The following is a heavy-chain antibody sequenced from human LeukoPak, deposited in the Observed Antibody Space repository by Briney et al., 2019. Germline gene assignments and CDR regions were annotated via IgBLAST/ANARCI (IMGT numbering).Heavy chain of an antibody. J-gene: IGHJ3*02. CDR2: IYYGGST. D-gene: IGHD3-10*01. V-gene: IGHV4-39*07. Sequence: SETLSLTCTVSGGSISSSSYYWGWIRQPPGEGLEWIGSIYYGGSTYYSPSLKSRVTISLDTSKHQFSLKLSSVTAADTAVYYCSFNLGSGSYAFDIWGQGTMVTVSS. CDR1: GGSISSSSYY. CDR3: SFNLGSGSYAFDI.